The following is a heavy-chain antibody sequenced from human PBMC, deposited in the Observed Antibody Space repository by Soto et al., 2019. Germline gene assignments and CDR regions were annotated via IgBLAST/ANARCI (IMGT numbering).Heavy chain of an antibody. CDR3: ARKGVIAEYYYYYYGMDV. D-gene: IGHD6-13*01. CDR1: GGSFSGYY. V-gene: IGHV4-34*01. CDR2: INHSGST. J-gene: IGHJ6*02. Sequence: SETLSLTCAVYGGSFSGYYWSWIRQPPGKGLEWIGEINHSGSTNYNPSLKSRVTISVDTSKNQFSLKLSSVTAADTAVYYCARKGVIAEYYYYYYGMDVWGQGTTVTVSS.